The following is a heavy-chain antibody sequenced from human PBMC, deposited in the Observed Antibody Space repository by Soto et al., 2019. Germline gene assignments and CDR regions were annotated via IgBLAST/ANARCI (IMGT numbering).Heavy chain of an antibody. Sequence: QVRLVHSGTVVTEPGASVKVSCKASGYTFSTYYISWVRQAPGQGLQWLGWISGFNGNTFSPQEVQDRVVMTMDTSTTTAYTELTSLRDADTAVYYCARDDAISGRARAFDGWGQGTLVIVYS. J-gene: IGHJ3*01. CDR2: ISGFNGNT. CDR1: GYTFSTYY. CDR3: ARDDAISGRARAFDG. D-gene: IGHD6-25*01. V-gene: IGHV1-18*01.